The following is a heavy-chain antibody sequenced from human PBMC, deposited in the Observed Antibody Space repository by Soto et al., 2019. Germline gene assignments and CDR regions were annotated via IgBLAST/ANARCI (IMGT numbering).Heavy chain of an antibody. CDR3: ARDSPRGGGLLWLPY. Sequence: ASVKVSCKASGYTFTGYYMHWVRQAPGQGLEWMGWINPNSGGTNYAQKFQGRVTMTRDTSISTAYMELSRLRSDDTAVYYCARDSPRGGGLLWLPYWGQGTLVTVSS. CDR1: GYTFTGYY. CDR2: INPNSGGT. D-gene: IGHD5-18*01. V-gene: IGHV1-2*02. J-gene: IGHJ4*02.